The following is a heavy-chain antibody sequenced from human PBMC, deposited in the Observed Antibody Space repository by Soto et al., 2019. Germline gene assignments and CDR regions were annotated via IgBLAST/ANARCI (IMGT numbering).Heavy chain of an antibody. CDR3: ARGNFGVNDY. Sequence: LRLSCAASGFTFSSNWMHWARQAPGKGLVWVSRISSDGSSTAYADSVKGRFTISRDNAKNTLYLQMNSLRAEDTAVYYCARGNFGVNDYWGQGTLVTVSS. CDR1: GFTFSSNW. J-gene: IGHJ4*02. V-gene: IGHV3-74*01. CDR2: ISSDGSST. D-gene: IGHD3-3*02.